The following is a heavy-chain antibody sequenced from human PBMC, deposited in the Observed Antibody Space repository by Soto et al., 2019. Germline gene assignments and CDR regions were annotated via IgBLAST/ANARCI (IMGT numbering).Heavy chain of an antibody. D-gene: IGHD3-22*01. CDR3: ARGSILTYYYDSSGYSFDY. CDR1: GDSISSYY. J-gene: IGHJ4*02. V-gene: IGHV4-59*01. Sequence: PSETLSLTCTVSGDSISSYYWAWIRQPPGKGLEWIGYIYYSGSTNYNPSLKSRVTISVDTSKNQFSLKLSSVTAADTAVYYCARGSILTYYYDSSGYSFDYWGQGTLVTVS. CDR2: IYYSGST.